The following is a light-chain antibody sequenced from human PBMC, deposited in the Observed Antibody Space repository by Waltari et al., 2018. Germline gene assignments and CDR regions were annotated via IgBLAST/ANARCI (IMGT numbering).Light chain of an antibody. CDR2: GAS. CDR1: QSINSN. Sequence: TRSCRASQSINSNLAWYQQKPGQAPRLLLYGASTRATGVPARFSGIGSGTEFTLTISSLQSEDFAIYYCQQYNNWVTFGHGTRLEIK. V-gene: IGKV3-15*01. J-gene: IGKJ5*01. CDR3: QQYNNWVT.